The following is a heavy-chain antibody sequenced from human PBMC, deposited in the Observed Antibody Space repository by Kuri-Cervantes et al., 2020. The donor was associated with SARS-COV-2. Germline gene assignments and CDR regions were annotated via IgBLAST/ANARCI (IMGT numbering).Heavy chain of an antibody. D-gene: IGHD2-8*01. Sequence: GGSLRLSCKGSGYSFTNYWIVWVRQMPGKGLEWMGIIYPGNSDTRYSPSFQGQVTISADKSISTAYLQWSSLKASDTAMYYCASLGYCTNGVCYGLDYWGQGTLVTVSS. CDR3: ASLGYCTNGVCYGLDY. J-gene: IGHJ4*02. CDR1: GYSFTNYW. V-gene: IGHV5-51*01. CDR2: IYPGNSDT.